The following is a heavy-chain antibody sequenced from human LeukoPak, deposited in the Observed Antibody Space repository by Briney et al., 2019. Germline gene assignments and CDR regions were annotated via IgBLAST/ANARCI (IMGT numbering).Heavy chain of an antibody. V-gene: IGHV3-7*01. CDR1: GFTFSNYW. CDR2: INQDGSKE. CDR3: VRDGGVSGYDLLDY. Sequence: PGGSLRLSCAASGFTFSNYWMTGVGQAPGKGLEGVAHINQDGSKEYYMDSVKARFTISRDNAKNSLSLQMNSLRAEDTAVYYCVRDGGVSGYDLLDYWGQGTLVTVSS. J-gene: IGHJ4*02. D-gene: IGHD5-12*01.